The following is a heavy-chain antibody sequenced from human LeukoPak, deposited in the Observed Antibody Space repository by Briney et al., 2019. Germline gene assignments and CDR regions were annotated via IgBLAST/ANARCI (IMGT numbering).Heavy chain of an antibody. CDR1: GFTFSSYS. Sequence: GGSLRLSCAASGFTFSSYSTNWVRQAPGKGLEWVSSISSSSSYIYYADSVKGRFSISRDNAKNSLYLQMNSLRAEDTAVYYCARDWYSSSWYNYYGMDVWGQGTTVTVSS. V-gene: IGHV3-21*01. CDR3: ARDWYSSSWYNYYGMDV. D-gene: IGHD6-13*01. CDR2: ISSSSSYI. J-gene: IGHJ6*02.